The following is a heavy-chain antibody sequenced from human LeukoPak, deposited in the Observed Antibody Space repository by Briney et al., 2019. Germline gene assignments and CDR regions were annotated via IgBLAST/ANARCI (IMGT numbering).Heavy chain of an antibody. Sequence: VSCKASGGTFSSYAISWVRQAPGQGLEWMGGIIPIFGTANYAQKFQGRVTITADESTSTAYMELSSLRSEDTAVYYCARDEIMVRRAHMDVWGKGTRVPVSS. V-gene: IGHV1-69*01. D-gene: IGHD3-10*01. CDR2: IIPIFGTA. CDR3: ARDEIMVRRAHMDV. CDR1: GGTFSSYA. J-gene: IGHJ6*03.